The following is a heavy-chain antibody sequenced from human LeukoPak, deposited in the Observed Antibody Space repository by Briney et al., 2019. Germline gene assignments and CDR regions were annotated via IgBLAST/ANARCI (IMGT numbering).Heavy chain of an antibody. CDR1: GFTFSSYS. Sequence: GGSLRLSCAASGFTFSSYSMNWVRQAPGKGLEWVSYISSSSTIYYADSVKGRFTISRDNAKNSLYLQMNSLRAEDTAAYYCARDTDDGGLDWGQGTLVTVSS. CDR2: ISSSSTI. J-gene: IGHJ4*02. V-gene: IGHV3-48*04. D-gene: IGHD5-24*01. CDR3: ARDTDDGGLD.